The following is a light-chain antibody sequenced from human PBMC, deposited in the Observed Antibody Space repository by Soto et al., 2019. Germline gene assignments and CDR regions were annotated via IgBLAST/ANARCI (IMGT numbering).Light chain of an antibody. Sequence: EIVLTQSPGTLSLSPGERATLSCRASQSVSSSYLAWYQQKPGQAPRLLIYGASSRATGIPDRFSGSGSGTDFPLTISRLEPEDFAVYYCQQYGSSPETFGQGTTVEIK. V-gene: IGKV3-20*01. J-gene: IGKJ1*01. CDR2: GAS. CDR3: QQYGSSPET. CDR1: QSVSSSY.